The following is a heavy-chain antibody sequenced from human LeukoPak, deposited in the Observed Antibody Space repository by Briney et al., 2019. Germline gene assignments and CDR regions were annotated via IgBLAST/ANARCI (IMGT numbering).Heavy chain of an antibody. D-gene: IGHD3-10*01. CDR1: GFTFSSYW. Sequence: GGSLRLSCAASGFTFSSYWMSWVRQAPGKGLEWAANIKQDGSEKYYVDSVKSRFTISRDNAKNSLYLQMNSLRAEDTAVYYCARDRGYGSGSYYKNWGQGTLVTVSS. CDR3: ARDRGYGSGSYYKN. J-gene: IGHJ4*02. V-gene: IGHV3-7*01. CDR2: IKQDGSEK.